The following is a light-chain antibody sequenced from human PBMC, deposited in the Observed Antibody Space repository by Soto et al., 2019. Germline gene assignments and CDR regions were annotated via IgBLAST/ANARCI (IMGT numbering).Light chain of an antibody. J-gene: IGKJ4*01. Sequence: EIVLTQSPATLSLSPGGRGTLSCRASQNVSTYLIWYQQKPGQAPRLLIYDASNRATGIPARFSGSGSGTDFTLTISSLEPEDFAVYYCQQRSNWPSLTFGGATKVDIK. V-gene: IGKV3-11*01. CDR3: QQRSNWPSLT. CDR2: DAS. CDR1: QNVSTY.